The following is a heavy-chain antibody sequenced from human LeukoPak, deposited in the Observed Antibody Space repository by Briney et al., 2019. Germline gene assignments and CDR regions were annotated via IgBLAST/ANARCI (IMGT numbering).Heavy chain of an antibody. V-gene: IGHV3-48*01. CDR3: ARDGWFGDYNWFDP. CDR2: ISSASNTI. D-gene: IGHD3-10*01. Sequence: GESLRLSCAASGFTFSSYSMNWVRQAPGKGLEWVSYISSASNTIYYADSVKGRFTISRNNAKNSLYLQMNSLRAEDTAMYYCARDGWFGDYNWFDPWGQGTLVTVSS. CDR1: GFTFSSYS. J-gene: IGHJ5*02.